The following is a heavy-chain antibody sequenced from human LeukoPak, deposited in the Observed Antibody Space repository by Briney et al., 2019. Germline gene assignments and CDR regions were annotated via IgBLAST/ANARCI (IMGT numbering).Heavy chain of an antibody. D-gene: IGHD3-3*01. CDR3: ASDWSKGSGWFDP. V-gene: IGHV4-61*02. CDR2: IYISGNT. J-gene: IGHJ5*02. CDR1: GASVSSGGYY. Sequence: SETLSLTCTVSGASVSSGGYYWSWIRQPAGKGLEWIGRIYISGNTNYNPSLKSRVTISVDTSKNQFSLKMNSVTASDTAVYYCASDWSKGSGWFDPWGLGTLVTVSS.